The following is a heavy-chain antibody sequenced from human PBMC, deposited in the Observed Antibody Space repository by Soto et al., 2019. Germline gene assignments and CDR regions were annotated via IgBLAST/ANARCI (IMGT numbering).Heavy chain of an antibody. CDR2: INSDGSST. J-gene: IGHJ3*02. CDR3: AREIAAAGTAFDI. Sequence: GGSLILSCAASGFTFSSYWMHWVRQAPGKGLVWVSRINSDGSSTSYADSVKGRFTISRDNAKNTLYLQMNSLRAEDTAVYYCAREIAAAGTAFDIWGQGTMVTVSS. CDR1: GFTFSSYW. D-gene: IGHD6-13*01. V-gene: IGHV3-74*01.